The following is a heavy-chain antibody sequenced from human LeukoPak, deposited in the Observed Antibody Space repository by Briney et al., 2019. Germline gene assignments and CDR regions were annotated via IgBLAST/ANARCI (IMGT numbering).Heavy chain of an antibody. CDR2: INPNSGGT. CDR3: ARVSQYDFWSGYSQGYYDY. D-gene: IGHD3-3*01. V-gene: IGHV1-2*02. CDR1: GYTFSGYY. Sequence: GASVKVSCKASGYTFSGYYLHWVRQAPGQGLEWMGWINPNSGGTNSAQKFQGRVTMTRDTSIITAYMELSRLRSDDTAVYYCARVSQYDFWSGYSQGYYDYWGQGTLVTVSS. J-gene: IGHJ4*02.